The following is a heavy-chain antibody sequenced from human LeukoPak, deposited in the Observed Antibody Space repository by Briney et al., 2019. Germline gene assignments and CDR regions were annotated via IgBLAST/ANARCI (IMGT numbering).Heavy chain of an antibody. CDR1: GYTFTSYY. J-gene: IGHJ6*03. V-gene: IGHV1-46*01. CDR3: ARDRVAARQWGYYYYMDV. CDR2: INPSGGFT. Sequence: GASVKVSCKASGYTFTSYYMHWVRQAPGQGLEWMGIINPSGGFTNHAQKFQGRVTMTRDTSTSTVYMELSSLRSEDTAVYYCARDRVAARQWGYYYYMDVWGKGTTVTVSS. D-gene: IGHD6-6*01.